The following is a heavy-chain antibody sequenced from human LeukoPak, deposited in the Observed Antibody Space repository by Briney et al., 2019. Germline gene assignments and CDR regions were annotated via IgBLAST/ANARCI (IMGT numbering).Heavy chain of an antibody. V-gene: IGHV3-48*03. D-gene: IGHD3-9*01. J-gene: IGHJ6*03. Sequence: GGSLRLSCAASGFTFSSYEMNWVRQAPGKGLEWVSYISSSGSTIYYADSVKGRFTISRDNAKNSLYLQMNSLRAEDTALYYCARLPLSYFPGYYMDVWGKGTTVTVSS. CDR2: ISSSGSTI. CDR1: GFTFSSYE. CDR3: ARLPLSYFPGYYMDV.